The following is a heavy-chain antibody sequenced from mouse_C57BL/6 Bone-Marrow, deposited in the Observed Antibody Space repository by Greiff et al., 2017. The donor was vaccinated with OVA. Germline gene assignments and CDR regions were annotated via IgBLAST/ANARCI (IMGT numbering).Heavy chain of an antibody. CDR3: ARVVATIDYGMDD. D-gene: IGHD1-1*01. J-gene: IGHJ4*01. V-gene: IGHV2-9-1*01. CDR1: GFSLTSYS. Sequence: QVQLKESGPGLVAPSQSLSITCTVSGFSLTSYSISWVRQPPGKGLEWLGVIWTGGGTNYNSALKSRLNSSKDNSKSQVFLKMNSQQTDDTARYYCARVVATIDYGMDDWGQGTSVTVSS. CDR2: IWTGGGT.